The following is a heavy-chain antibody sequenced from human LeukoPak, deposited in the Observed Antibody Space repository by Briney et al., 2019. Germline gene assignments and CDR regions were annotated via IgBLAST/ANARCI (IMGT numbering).Heavy chain of an antibody. J-gene: IGHJ6*02. CDR2: ISNNGGYT. Sequence: GGSLRLSCAASGFTFSSSAMSWVRQAPGKGLEWVSAISNNGGYTYYADSVQGRFTISRDNSKSALCLQMNSLRAEDTAVYYCAKDKGWGYSAYDCYGMDVWGQGTTVTVSS. V-gene: IGHV3-23*01. CDR1: GFTFSSSA. D-gene: IGHD1-26*01. CDR3: AKDKGWGYSAYDCYGMDV.